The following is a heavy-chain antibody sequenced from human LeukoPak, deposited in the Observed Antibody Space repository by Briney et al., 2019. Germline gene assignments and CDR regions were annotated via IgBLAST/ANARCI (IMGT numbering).Heavy chain of an antibody. CDR3: ARDGIVGSPLFKFDY. CDR1: GFTFSSYE. V-gene: IGHV3-30-3*01. CDR2: ISFDGGNK. Sequence: GGSLRLSCAASGFTFSSYEMNWVRQALGKGLEWVAIISFDGGNKYYADSVKGRFTISRDNSKNTLYLQMNSLRAEDTAVYYCARDGIVGSPLFKFDYWGQGTLVTVSS. D-gene: IGHD1-26*01. J-gene: IGHJ4*02.